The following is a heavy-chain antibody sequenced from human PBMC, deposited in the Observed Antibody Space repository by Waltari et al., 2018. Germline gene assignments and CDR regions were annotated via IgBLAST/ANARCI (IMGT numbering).Heavy chain of an antibody. Sequence: EVQLVESGGGLVQPGRSLRLSCAASGFTFDDYAMHWVRQAPGKGLECVSGISWKSGGIGYADSVKGRFTISRDNAKNSLYLQMNSLRAEDTALYYCAKGMGAAITYFDYWGQGTLVTVSS. CDR1: GFTFDDYA. V-gene: IGHV3-9*01. CDR3: AKGMGAAITYFDY. J-gene: IGHJ4*02. D-gene: IGHD2-2*01. CDR2: ISWKSGGI.